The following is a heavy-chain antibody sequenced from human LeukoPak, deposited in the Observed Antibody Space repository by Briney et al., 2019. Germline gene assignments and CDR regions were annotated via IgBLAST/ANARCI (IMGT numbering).Heavy chain of an antibody. J-gene: IGHJ6*02. Sequence: GGSLKLSCAASGFTFTTYAISWVRQAPGQGLEWISGISGSGGSTYYADSVKGRFTISRDNSKNTLYLQMNSLRAEDTAVFYCAKEAFITTVRGVNYYYGMDVWGQGTTVTVSS. D-gene: IGHD3-10*01. V-gene: IGHV3-23*01. CDR1: GFTFTTYA. CDR3: AKEAFITTVRGVNYYYGMDV. CDR2: ISGSGGST.